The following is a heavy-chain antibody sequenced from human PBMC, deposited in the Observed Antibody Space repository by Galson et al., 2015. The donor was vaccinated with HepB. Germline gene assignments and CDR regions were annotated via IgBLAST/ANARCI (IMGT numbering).Heavy chain of an antibody. D-gene: IGHD3-22*01. Sequence: SVKVSCKASGYTFTSYGISWVRQAPGQGLEWMGWISAYNGNTNYAQKLQGRVTMTTDTSTSTAYMELRSLRSDDTAVYYCARGTWYDSSGYNDFDYWGQGTQVTVSS. CDR3: ARGTWYDSSGYNDFDY. J-gene: IGHJ4*02. CDR1: GYTFTSYG. CDR2: ISAYNGNT. V-gene: IGHV1-18*01.